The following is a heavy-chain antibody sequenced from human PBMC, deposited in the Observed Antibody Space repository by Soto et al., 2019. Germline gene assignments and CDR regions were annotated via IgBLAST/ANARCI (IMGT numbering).Heavy chain of an antibody. CDR1: GGSISSSSYY. CDR2: IYYSGST. J-gene: IGHJ6*02. CDR3: ARLRQQLGDYYYYGMDV. V-gene: IGHV4-39*01. D-gene: IGHD6-13*01. Sequence: SETLSLTCTVSGGSISSSSYYWGWIRQPPGKGLEWIGSIYYSGSTYYNPSLKSRVTISVDTSKNQFSLKLSSVTAADTAVYNCARLRQQLGDYYYYGMDVWGQGTTVTVSS.